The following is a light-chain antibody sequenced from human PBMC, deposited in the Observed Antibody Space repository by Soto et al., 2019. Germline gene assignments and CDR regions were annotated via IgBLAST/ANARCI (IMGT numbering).Light chain of an antibody. Sequence: QSVLTQPPSVSGSPGQSVTISCTGSSTDIGSYNRVSWYQQPPGTAPKLIIYEVTNRPSGVPDRFSGSKSGNTASLTISGLQADDEADYYCSSYTTASTPVFGGGTKLTVL. CDR2: EVT. CDR1: STDIGSYNR. J-gene: IGLJ2*01. V-gene: IGLV2-18*02. CDR3: SSYTTASTPV.